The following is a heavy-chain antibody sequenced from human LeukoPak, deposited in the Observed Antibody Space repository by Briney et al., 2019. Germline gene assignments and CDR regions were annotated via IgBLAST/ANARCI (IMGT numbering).Heavy chain of an antibody. CDR3: ARQTYGSSSDDAFDI. CDR1: GGSISSYY. Sequence: SETLSLTCTVSGGSISSYYWSWSRQPAGKGLERIGRIYTSGSTNYNPFLKSRVTMSVDPSKNQFSLKLSSVTAADTAVYYCARQTYGSSSDDAFDIWGQGTMVTVSS. V-gene: IGHV4-4*07. J-gene: IGHJ3*02. D-gene: IGHD6-6*01. CDR2: IYTSGST.